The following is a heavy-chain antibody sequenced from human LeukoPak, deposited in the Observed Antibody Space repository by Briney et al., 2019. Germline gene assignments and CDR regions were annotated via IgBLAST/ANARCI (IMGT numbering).Heavy chain of an antibody. CDR3: ARSLVRGVIEWYFDY. J-gene: IGHJ4*02. D-gene: IGHD3-10*01. CDR2: IHPGDSDT. CDR1: GYSFTSYW. V-gene: IGHV5-51*01. Sequence: HGESLKISCKGSGYSFTSYWIGWVRQMPGKGLEWMGIIHPGDSDTRYSPSFQGQVTISADKSISTAYLQWSSLKASDTAMYYCARSLVRGVIEWYFDYWGQGTLVTVSS.